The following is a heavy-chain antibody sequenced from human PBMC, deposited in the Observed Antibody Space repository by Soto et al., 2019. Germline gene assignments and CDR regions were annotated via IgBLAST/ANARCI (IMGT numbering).Heavy chain of an antibody. Sequence: AETLWLTCTVSVGSISSYYLSWIRQPPGKGLEWIGYIYYSGSTNYNPSLKSRVTISVDTSKNQLSLKLSSVTAADTAVHYCARADIALAGFDYWGQGTMVTVSS. CDR1: VGSISSYY. V-gene: IGHV4-59*01. CDR2: IYYSGST. J-gene: IGHJ4*02. CDR3: ARADIALAGFDY. D-gene: IGHD6-19*01.